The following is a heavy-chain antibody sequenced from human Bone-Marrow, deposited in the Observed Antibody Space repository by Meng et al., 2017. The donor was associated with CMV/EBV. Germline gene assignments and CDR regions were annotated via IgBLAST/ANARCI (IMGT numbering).Heavy chain of an antibody. D-gene: IGHD3-10*01. CDR3: ASGGNYYYGMDV. Sequence: GESLKISCAASGFTFSSYAMHWVRQAPGKGLEWVAVISYDGSNKYYADSVKGRFTISRDNSKNTLYLQMNSLRAEDTAVYYCASGGNYYYGMDVWGQGTTVTVSS. J-gene: IGHJ6*02. CDR2: ISYDGSNK. V-gene: IGHV3-30*04. CDR1: GFTFSSYA.